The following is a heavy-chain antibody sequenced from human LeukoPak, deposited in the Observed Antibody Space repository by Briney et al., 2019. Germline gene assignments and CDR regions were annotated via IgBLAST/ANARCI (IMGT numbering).Heavy chain of an antibody. Sequence: PSETLSLTCTVSGYSISSGYYWGWIRQPPGKGLEWIGSIYHSGSTYYNPSLKSRVTISVDTSKNQFSLKLSSVTAADTAVYYCAREMGQYSSSWYGGYYYYMDVWGKGTTVTVSS. CDR2: IYHSGST. CDR1: GYSISSGYY. V-gene: IGHV4-38-2*02. CDR3: AREMGQYSSSWYGGYYYYMDV. D-gene: IGHD6-13*01. J-gene: IGHJ6*03.